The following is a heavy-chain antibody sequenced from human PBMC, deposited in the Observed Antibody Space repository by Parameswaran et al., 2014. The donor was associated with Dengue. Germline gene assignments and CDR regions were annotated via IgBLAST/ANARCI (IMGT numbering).Heavy chain of an antibody. V-gene: IGHV3-23*01. CDR3: ARDKSLLVLLWFGEFLY. CDR1: GFTFSSYT. D-gene: IGHD3-10*01. J-gene: IGHJ4*02. Sequence: LKISCAASGFTFSSYTMSWVRQAPGKGLEWVSAISGSGGSTYYADSVKGRFTISRDNSKNTLYLQMNSLRAEDTAVYYCARDKSLLVLLWFGEFLYWGQGTLVTVSS. CDR2: ISGSGGST.